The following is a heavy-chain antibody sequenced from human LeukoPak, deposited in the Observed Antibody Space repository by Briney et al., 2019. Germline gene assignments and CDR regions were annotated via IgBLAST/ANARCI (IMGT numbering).Heavy chain of an antibody. Sequence: ASVKVSCKASGYTFTSYYMHWVRQAPGQGLEWMGIINPSGGSTSYAQKFQGRVTMTRDTSTSTVYMELSSLRSEDTAVYYCAGASMRASTRAAAGNDYWGQGTLVTVSS. CDR2: INPSGGST. CDR3: AGASMRASTRAAAGNDY. CDR1: GYTFTSYY. J-gene: IGHJ4*02. V-gene: IGHV1-46*01. D-gene: IGHD6-13*01.